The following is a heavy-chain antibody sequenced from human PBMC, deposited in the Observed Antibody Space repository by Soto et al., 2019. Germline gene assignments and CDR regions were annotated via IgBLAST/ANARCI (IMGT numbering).Heavy chain of an antibody. Sequence: SETLSLTCTVSGAPITINYWSWIRQAPGKGLEWIGYIYYSGSTTYNPSLKSRVTMSADTSKDQFSLKLNSVTAADTAVYYCARDAGGPHDNWGPGILVTVSS. CDR3: ARDAGGPHDN. CDR1: GAPITINY. D-gene: IGHD2-15*01. V-gene: IGHV4-59*01. CDR2: IYYSGST. J-gene: IGHJ4*01.